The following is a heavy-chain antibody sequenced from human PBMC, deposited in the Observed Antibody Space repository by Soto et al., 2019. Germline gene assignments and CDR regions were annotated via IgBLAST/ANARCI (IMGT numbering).Heavy chain of an antibody. CDR2: INYSGNT. Sequence: PSETLSLTCTVSGVSVSSGSSCWSWIRQSPGKGLEWIAYINYSGNTNYNPSLKSRVTISIDTSKNQFSLKLSSVIAADTAVYYCARLIRNDFSPYYLDSWGQGTLVPVSS. CDR3: ARLIRNDFSPYYLDS. J-gene: IGHJ4*02. V-gene: IGHV4-61*01. CDR1: GVSVSSGSSC. D-gene: IGHD3-3*01.